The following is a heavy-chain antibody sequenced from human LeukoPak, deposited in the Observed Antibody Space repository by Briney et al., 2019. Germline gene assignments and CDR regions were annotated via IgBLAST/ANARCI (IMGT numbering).Heavy chain of an antibody. J-gene: IGHJ4*02. D-gene: IGHD6-13*01. Sequence: GGSLRLSCAASEFAFSTYNMNWVRQAPGKGLEWVSSIGGSSGSTYYADSVKGRFTNSRDNSKNTLYLQMNSLRAEDTAVYYCAKGVSSPLYYFDYWGQGTLVTVSS. CDR1: EFAFSTYN. CDR2: IGGSSGST. V-gene: IGHV3-23*01. CDR3: AKGVSSPLYYFDY.